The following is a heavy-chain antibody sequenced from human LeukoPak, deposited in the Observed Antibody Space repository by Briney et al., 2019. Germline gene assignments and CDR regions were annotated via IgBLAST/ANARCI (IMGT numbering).Heavy chain of an antibody. CDR1: GFTFSSYW. V-gene: IGHV3-7*01. CDR3: ARDPTRRFDL. J-gene: IGHJ4*02. Sequence: PGGSLRPSCATSGFTFSSYWMTWVRQAPGKGLEWVASIVEDGSETYYLDSVKGRFTFSRDNAKNSLYLQMNSLRGEDTAVYYCARDPTRRFDLWGQGTPVTVSS. CDR2: IVEDGSET.